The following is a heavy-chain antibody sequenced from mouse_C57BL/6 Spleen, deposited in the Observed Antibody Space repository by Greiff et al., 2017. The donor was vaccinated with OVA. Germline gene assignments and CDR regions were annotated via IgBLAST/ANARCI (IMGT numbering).Heavy chain of an antibody. CDR3: ARKEVYYGSWFDY. Sequence: DVMLVESGGGLVKPGGSLKLSCAASGFTFSDYGMHWVRQAPEKGLEWVAYISSGSSTIYYADTVKGRFTISRDNAKNTLFLQMTSLRSEDTAMYYCARKEVYYGSWFDYWGQGTTLTVSS. D-gene: IGHD2-1*01. CDR1: GFTFSDYG. V-gene: IGHV5-17*01. J-gene: IGHJ2*01. CDR2: ISSGSSTI.